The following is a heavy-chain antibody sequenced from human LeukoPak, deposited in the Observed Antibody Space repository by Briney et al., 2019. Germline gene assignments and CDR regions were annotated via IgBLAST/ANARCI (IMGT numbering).Heavy chain of an antibody. V-gene: IGHV3-21*01. CDR2: ISSSSSYI. Sequence: GGSLRLSCAASGFTFSSYSMNWVRQAPGKGLEWVSSISSSSSYIYYADSVKGRFTISRDNAKNSLYLQMNSLRAEDTAVYYCARDYDFWSGYYYYMDVWGKGTTVTVSS. D-gene: IGHD3-3*01. CDR3: ARDYDFWSGYYYYMDV. J-gene: IGHJ6*03. CDR1: GFTFSSYS.